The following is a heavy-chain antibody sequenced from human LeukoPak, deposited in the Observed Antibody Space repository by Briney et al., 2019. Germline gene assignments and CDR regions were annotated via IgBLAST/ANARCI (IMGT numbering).Heavy chain of an antibody. CDR2: IYYSGST. CDR1: GDSINSLDL. CDR3: ARVFQDKFSLDY. V-gene: IGHV4-31*03. J-gene: IGHJ4*02. Sequence: SGTLSLTCTVSGDSINSLDLWSWVRQPPGKGLEWIGYIYYSGSTYYNPSLKSRVTISVDTSKNQFSLKLSSVTAADTAVYYCARVFQDKFSLDYWGQGTLVTVSS.